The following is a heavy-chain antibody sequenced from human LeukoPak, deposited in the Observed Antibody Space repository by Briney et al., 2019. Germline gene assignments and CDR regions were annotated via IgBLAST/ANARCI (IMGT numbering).Heavy chain of an antibody. CDR2: IYHSGST. D-gene: IGHD6-19*01. V-gene: IGHV4-38-2*02. Sequence: SETLSLTCTVSGYSISSGYYWGWIRQPPGKGLEWIGSIYHSGSTNYNPSLKSRVTISVDTSKNQLSLKLSSVTASDTAVYYCARIPVAGGGRGFDYWGQGTLVTVSS. CDR3: ARIPVAGGGRGFDY. CDR1: GYSISSGYY. J-gene: IGHJ4*02.